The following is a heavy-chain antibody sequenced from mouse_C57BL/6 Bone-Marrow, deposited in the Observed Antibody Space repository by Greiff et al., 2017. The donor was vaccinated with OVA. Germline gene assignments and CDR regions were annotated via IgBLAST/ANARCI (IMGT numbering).Heavy chain of an antibody. CDR3: ARSGITTVEGDFAMDY. V-gene: IGHV1-55*01. CDR2: IYPGRGRT. CDR1: GYTFTSYW. D-gene: IGHD1-1*01. J-gene: IGHJ4*01. Sequence: VQLQQPGAELVKPGASVQMSCKASGYTFTSYWITWVKQRPGQGLEWIGDIYPGRGRTNYNEKFKSKATLTVDTSSSTAYMQLSSLTSEDSAVYYCARSGITTVEGDFAMDYWGQGTSVTVSS.